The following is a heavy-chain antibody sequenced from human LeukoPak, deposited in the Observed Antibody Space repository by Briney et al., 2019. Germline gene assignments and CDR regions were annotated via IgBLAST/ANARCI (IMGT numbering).Heavy chain of an antibody. CDR3: ARGGHYYDSSGYYYGAYYFDY. CDR2: IYYSGST. D-gene: IGHD3-22*01. Sequence: PSETLSLTCTVSGGSISSGDYYWSWIRQPPGKGLEWIGYIYYSGSTYYNPSLKSRVTISVDTSKNQFSLKLSSVTVADTAVYYCARGGHYYDSSGYYYGAYYFDYWGQGTLVTVSS. V-gene: IGHV4-30-4*08. CDR1: GGSISSGDYY. J-gene: IGHJ4*02.